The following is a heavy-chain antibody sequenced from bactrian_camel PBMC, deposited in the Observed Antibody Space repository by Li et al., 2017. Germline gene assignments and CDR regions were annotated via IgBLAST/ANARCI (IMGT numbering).Heavy chain of an antibody. J-gene: IGHJ4*01. CDR3: KFYCAGSTRPY. CDR2: LNLAGGST. Sequence: DVQLVESGGGSVQAGGSLRLSCTASGATYRTNCRGWFRQAPGKEREAVATLNLAGGSTYYADSVKGRFTISLDNAKTTVNLLMNSLKPEDTAMYYCKFYCAGSTRPYWGQGTQVTVS. CDR1: GATYRTNC. V-gene: IGHV3S40*01. D-gene: IGHD6*01.